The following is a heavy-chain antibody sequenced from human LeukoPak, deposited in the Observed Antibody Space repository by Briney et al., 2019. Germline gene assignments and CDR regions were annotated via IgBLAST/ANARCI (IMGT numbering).Heavy chain of an antibody. CDR3: ARPPAHYYYGSGSYYKY. J-gene: IGHJ4*02. CDR1: GGSFSGYY. D-gene: IGHD3-10*01. CDR2: INHSGST. Sequence: SETLSLTCAVYGGSFSGYYWSWIRQPPGKGLEWIGEINHSGSTNYNPSLKSRVTISVDTSKNQLSLKLSSVTAADTAVYYCARPPAHYYYGSGSYYKYWGQGTLVTVSS. V-gene: IGHV4-34*01.